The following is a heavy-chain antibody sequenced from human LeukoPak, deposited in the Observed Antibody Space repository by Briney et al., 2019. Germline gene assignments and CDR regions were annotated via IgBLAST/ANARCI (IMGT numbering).Heavy chain of an antibody. J-gene: IGHJ4*02. CDR2: IYRTGST. CDR3: ARERIFEVRGIKAFDY. V-gene: IGHV4-4*07. CDR1: GGSISRYY. D-gene: IGHD3-10*01. Sequence: SETLSLTCSVSGGSISRYYWSWIRQPAGKGLEWIGHIYRTGSTNSSPSLKSRVTMSIDTSKNQFSLKLSSVTAADTAVYYCARERIFEVRGIKAFDYWGQGTLVTVSS.